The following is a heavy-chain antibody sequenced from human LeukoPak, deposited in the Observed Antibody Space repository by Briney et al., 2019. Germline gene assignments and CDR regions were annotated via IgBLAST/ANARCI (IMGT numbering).Heavy chain of an antibody. CDR2: ISSSSSYI. CDR1: GFTFSSYE. Sequence: KSGGSLRLSCAASGFTFSSYEMNWVRQAPGKGLEWVSSISSSSSYIYYADSVKGRFTISRDNAKNSLYLQMNSLRAEDTAVYYCARGPSGYHNTGGQGTLVTVSS. J-gene: IGHJ4*02. CDR3: ARGPSGYHNT. V-gene: IGHV3-21*01. D-gene: IGHD5-12*01.